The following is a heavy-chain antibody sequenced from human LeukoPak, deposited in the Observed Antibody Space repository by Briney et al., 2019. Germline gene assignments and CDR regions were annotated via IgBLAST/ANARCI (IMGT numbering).Heavy chain of an antibody. V-gene: IGHV4-59*08. CDR2: IYYSGST. CDR1: GGSISPHY. J-gene: IGHJ6*02. CDR3: AVSLTTGGYYGMDV. Sequence: PSGTLSLTCTVSGGSISPHYWSWMRQPPGKGLECIGYIYYSGSTNYNPSLKSRVTISVDMSKNQFSLKLSSVTAADTAVYFCAVSLTTGGYYGMDVWGQGTTVTVSS. D-gene: IGHD1-1*01.